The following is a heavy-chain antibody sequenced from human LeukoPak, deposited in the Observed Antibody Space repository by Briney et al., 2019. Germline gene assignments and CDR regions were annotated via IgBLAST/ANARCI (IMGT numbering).Heavy chain of an antibody. D-gene: IGHD2-15*01. CDR3: AVQGRYCSGGSCYYFDY. V-gene: IGHV1-69*05. CDR1: GGTFSSYA. Sequence: ASVKVSCKASGGTFSSYAISWVRQAPGQGLEWMGGIIPIFGTANYAQKFHGRVTITTDESTSTAYMELSSLRSEDTAVYYCAVQGRYCSGGSCYYFDYWGQGTLVTVSS. CDR2: IIPIFGTA. J-gene: IGHJ4*02.